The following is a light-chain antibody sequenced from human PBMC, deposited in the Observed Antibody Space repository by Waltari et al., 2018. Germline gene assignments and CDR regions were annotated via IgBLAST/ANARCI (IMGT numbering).Light chain of an antibody. CDR1: SSDVVSYNY. CDR3: SSYITTNTLEL. V-gene: IGLV2-14*03. J-gene: IGLJ2*01. Sequence: QAALTQPASVSGSPGPSITIPCTGTSSDVVSYNYVSCYQQHPGQAPKLMSYDVSYRPSGVSNRFSGSKSGNTASLTISGLQAEDEADYYCSSYITTNTLELFGGGTSLTVL. CDR2: DVS.